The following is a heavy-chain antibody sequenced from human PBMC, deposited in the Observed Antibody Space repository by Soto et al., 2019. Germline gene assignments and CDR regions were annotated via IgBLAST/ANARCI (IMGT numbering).Heavy chain of an antibody. Sequence: GGSLRLSCAASGFTFSNAWMSWVRQAPGKGLEWDGRIKSKTDGGQTDYAAPVKGRFTISSDDSKDKLYLQMNSLKTEDTAVDSCATDLSHFPRGAQGGYWGQGTLVTVSS. CDR1: GFTFSNAW. V-gene: IGHV3-15*01. CDR2: IKSKTDGGQT. D-gene: IGHD3-16*01. CDR3: ATDLSHFPRGAQGGY. J-gene: IGHJ4*02.